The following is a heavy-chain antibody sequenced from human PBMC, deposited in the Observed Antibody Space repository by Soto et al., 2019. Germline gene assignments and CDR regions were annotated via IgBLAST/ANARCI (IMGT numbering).Heavy chain of an antibody. J-gene: IGHJ6*02. CDR3: ARDDVDTAMPYGMDV. CDR1: GGTFSSYA. CDR2: IIPIFGTA. V-gene: IGHV1-69*12. D-gene: IGHD5-18*01. Sequence: QVQLVQSGAEVKKPGSSVKVSCKASGGTFSSYAISWVRQAPGQGLEWMGGIIPIFGTANYAQKFKGRVTSTADESTSTAYMELSSLRSEDTAVYYCARDDVDTAMPYGMDVWGQGTTVTVSS.